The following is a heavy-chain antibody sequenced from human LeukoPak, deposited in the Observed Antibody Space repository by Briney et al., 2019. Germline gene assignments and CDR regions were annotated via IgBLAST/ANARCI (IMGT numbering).Heavy chain of an antibody. D-gene: IGHD3-9*01. CDR2: IYQTGST. Sequence: SETLSLTCTVSGYSISSGYYWGWIRQPPGKGLEWIGSIYQTGSTYYNPSLKSRVTISVDTSKNQFSLKLSSVTAADTAVYYCAGSFDWVLNHYYGMDVWGQGTTVTVSS. CDR3: AGSFDWVLNHYYGMDV. CDR1: GYSISSGYY. V-gene: IGHV4-38-2*02. J-gene: IGHJ6*02.